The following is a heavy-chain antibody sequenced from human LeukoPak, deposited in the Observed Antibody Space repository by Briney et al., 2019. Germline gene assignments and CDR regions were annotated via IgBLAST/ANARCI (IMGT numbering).Heavy chain of an antibody. CDR3: ASYGDYDPLGAFDI. D-gene: IGHD4-17*01. J-gene: IGHJ3*02. CDR2: IYYSGST. Sequence: PSETLSLTCTVSGGSISSGDYYWSWIRQPPGKGLEWIGYIYYSGSTYYNPSLKSRVTISVDTSKNQFSLKLSSETAADTAVYYCASYGDYDPLGAFDIWGQGTMVTVSS. CDR1: GGSISSGDYY. V-gene: IGHV4-30-4*01.